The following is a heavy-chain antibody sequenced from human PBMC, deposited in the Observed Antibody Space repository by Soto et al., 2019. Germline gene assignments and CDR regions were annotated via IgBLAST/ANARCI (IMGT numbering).Heavy chain of an antibody. V-gene: IGHV5-51*01. CDR2: IYPGDSDT. Sequence: GESLKISCKGSGYSFTSYWIGWVRQMPGKGLEWMGIIYPGDSDTRYSPSFQGQVTISADKSISTAYLQWSSLKASDTAMYYCARHGLPAIPGTPQGLDPWGQGPLVT. J-gene: IGHJ5*02. CDR1: GYSFTSYW. D-gene: IGHD1-20*01. CDR3: ARHGLPAIPGTPQGLDP.